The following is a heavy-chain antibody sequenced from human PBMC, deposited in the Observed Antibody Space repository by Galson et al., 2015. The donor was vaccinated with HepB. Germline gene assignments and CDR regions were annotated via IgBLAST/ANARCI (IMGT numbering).Heavy chain of an antibody. V-gene: IGHV3-48*02. D-gene: IGHD5-18*01. J-gene: IGHJ2*01. CDR2: ISSTGTTI. CDR3: VRVALDTTIFRGYWYFDL. CDR1: GFIFSTYT. Sequence: SLRLSCAASGFIFSTYTFNWVRRAPGKDLEWISYISSTGTTIYYADSVKGRFTISRDNAENSLSLQMSSLRDEDTAVYYCVRVALDTTIFRGYWYFDLWGRGTLVTVSS.